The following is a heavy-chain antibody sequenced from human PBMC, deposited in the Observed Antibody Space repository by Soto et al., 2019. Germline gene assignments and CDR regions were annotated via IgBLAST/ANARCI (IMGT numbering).Heavy chain of an antibody. D-gene: IGHD2-15*01. Sequence: PGESLKISCKGSGYSFTSYWIGWVRQMPGKGLEWMGIIYPGDSDTRYSPSFQGQVTISADKSISTAYLQWSSLKASDTAMYYCARQRCSGGSCTLKWDYYYYMDVWGKGTTVTVSS. CDR3: ARQRCSGGSCTLKWDYYYYMDV. J-gene: IGHJ6*03. CDR1: GYSFTSYW. V-gene: IGHV5-51*01. CDR2: IYPGDSDT.